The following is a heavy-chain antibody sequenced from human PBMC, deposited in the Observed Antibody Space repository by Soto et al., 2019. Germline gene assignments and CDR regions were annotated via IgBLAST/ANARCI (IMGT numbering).Heavy chain of an antibody. V-gene: IGHV4-31*03. CDR1: GGSISSGGYY. CDR3: ARDRGGRTKYSGSPRDCGMDV. D-gene: IGHD1-26*01. CDR2: IYYSGST. J-gene: IGHJ6*02. Sequence: PSETLSLTCTVSGGSISSGGYYWSWIHQHPGKGLEWIGYIYYSGSTYYNPSLKSRVTISVDTSKNQFSLKLSSVTAADTAVYYCARDRGGRTKYSGSPRDCGMDVWGQGTTVTVSS.